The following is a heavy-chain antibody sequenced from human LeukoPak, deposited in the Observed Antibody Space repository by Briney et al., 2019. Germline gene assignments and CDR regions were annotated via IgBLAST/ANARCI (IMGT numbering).Heavy chain of an antibody. V-gene: IGHV1-69*04. CDR1: RGTFSSYA. D-gene: IGHD3-16*01. CDR2: IIPILGIA. Sequence: ASVKVSCKASRGTFSSYAISWVRQAPGQGLEWMGRIIPILGIANYAQKFQGRVTITADESTSTAYMELSSLRSEDTAVYYCARDPSVLGAYYYYMDVWGKGTTVTVSS. J-gene: IGHJ6*03. CDR3: ARDPSVLGAYYYYMDV.